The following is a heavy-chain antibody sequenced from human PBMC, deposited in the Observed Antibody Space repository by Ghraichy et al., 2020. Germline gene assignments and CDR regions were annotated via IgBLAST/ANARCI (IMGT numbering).Heavy chain of an antibody. J-gene: IGHJ6*02. D-gene: IGHD3-3*01. CDR3: ATRRYDFWSGPRPYGMDV. Sequence: LSLTCAASGFTFSSYGMHWVRQAPGKGLEWVAVISYDGSNKYYADSVKGRFTISRDNSKNTLYLQMNSLRAEDTAVYYCATRRYDFWSGPRPYGMDVWDQGTTVTVSS. CDR2: ISYDGSNK. V-gene: IGHV3-30*03. CDR1: GFTFSSYG.